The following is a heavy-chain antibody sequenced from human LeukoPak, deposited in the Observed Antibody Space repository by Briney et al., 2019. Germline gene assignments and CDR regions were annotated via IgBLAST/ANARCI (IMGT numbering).Heavy chain of an antibody. J-gene: IGHJ6*02. CDR2: ISGSGGRT. Sequence: GGSLRLSCAPSGFTFSYYAMSWVRQAPGKGLEWVSGISGSGGRTYYADSVRGRFTISRDNSKNTLYLQMNSLRAEDTAVYYCTKDSGVSVVYGLDVWGQGTTVSVSS. CDR1: GFTFSYYA. V-gene: IGHV3-23*01. CDR3: TKDSGVSVVYGLDV. D-gene: IGHD3-10*01.